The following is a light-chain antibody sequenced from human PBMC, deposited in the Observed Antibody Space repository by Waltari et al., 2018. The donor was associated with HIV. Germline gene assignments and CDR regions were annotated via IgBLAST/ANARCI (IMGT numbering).Light chain of an antibody. CDR2: DNY. CDR1: SYNIGNNH. V-gene: IGLV1-51*01. J-gene: IGLJ2*01. CDR3: ATWDRSLSRVI. Sequence: QSVLTQPHSVSAAPRQKVTIPCSGSSYNIGNNHVSWYQQLPGTAPKLLIYDNYKRPSGIPDRFSGSKSGTSATLGITGLQTGDEADYYCATWDRSLSRVIFGGGTRLTVL.